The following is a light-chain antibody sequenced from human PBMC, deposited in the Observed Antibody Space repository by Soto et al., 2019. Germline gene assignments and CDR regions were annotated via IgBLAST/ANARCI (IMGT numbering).Light chain of an antibody. J-gene: IGLJ1*01. Sequence: QSLLAQPASVSWTPSQARTISCSRTSRDVGAFNHVSWYQQHPGKAPKLMIYDVSNRPSGVSNRFSGSKSGNTASLTISGLRAEDEADYYCNAYTSNNTYGFGAGTKVT. V-gene: IGLV2-14*03. CDR1: SRDVGAFNH. CDR2: DVS. CDR3: NAYTSNNTYG.